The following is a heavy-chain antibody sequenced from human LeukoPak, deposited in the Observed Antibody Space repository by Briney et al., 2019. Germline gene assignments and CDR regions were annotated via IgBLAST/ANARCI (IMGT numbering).Heavy chain of an antibody. Sequence: GGSLRLSCAASGFTFSSYWMHWVRQAPGKGLVWVSRINSDGSSTSYADSVKGRFTISRDNAKNTLYLQMNSLRAEDTAVYYCAREGVYVPEEAFGIWGQGTMVTVSS. J-gene: IGHJ3*02. V-gene: IGHV3-74*01. D-gene: IGHD5/OR15-5a*01. CDR2: INSDGSST. CDR1: GFTFSSYW. CDR3: AREGVYVPEEAFGI.